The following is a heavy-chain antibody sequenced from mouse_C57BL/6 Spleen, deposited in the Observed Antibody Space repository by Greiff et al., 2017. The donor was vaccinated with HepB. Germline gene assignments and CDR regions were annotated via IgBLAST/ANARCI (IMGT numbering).Heavy chain of an antibody. CDR1: GYTFTSYW. D-gene: IGHD1-1*01. CDR3: ARFYYYGSSYGDPWFAY. V-gene: IGHV1-55*01. CDR2: IYPGSGST. Sequence: QVQLQQPGAELVKPGASVKMSCKASGYTFTSYWITWVKQRPGQGLEWIGDIYPGSGSTNYNEKFKSKATLTVDTSSSTAYMQLSSLTSEDSAVYYCARFYYYGSSYGDPWFAYWGQGTLVTVSA. J-gene: IGHJ3*01.